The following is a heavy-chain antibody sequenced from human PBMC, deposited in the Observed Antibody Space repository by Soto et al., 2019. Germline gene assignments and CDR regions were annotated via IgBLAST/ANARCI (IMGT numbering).Heavy chain of an antibody. J-gene: IGHJ4*02. CDR1: GDRVSGNSAA. D-gene: IGHD3-16*01. CDR3: AREFPYYGGSDSYLEY. V-gene: IGHV6-1*01. CDR2: TYYRSRWYN. Sequence: PAQTLSLTCAISGDRVSGNSAAWNWFRQSPSRGLEWLGRTYYRSRWYNDYAVSVKSRITVTPDTSKNQFSLHLNSVTPEDTAVDYCAREFPYYGGSDSYLEYWGQGALVTVSS.